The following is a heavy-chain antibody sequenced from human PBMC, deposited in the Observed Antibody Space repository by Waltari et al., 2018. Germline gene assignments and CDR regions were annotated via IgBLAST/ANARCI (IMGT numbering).Heavy chain of an antibody. J-gene: IGHJ5*02. V-gene: IGHV1-18*01. CDR1: GYSFTNFG. Sequence: QVQLVQSGPEVKRPGASVKVSCKASGYSFTNFGISWVRQAPGQGLAWMGWISPYNDNTNYAQSLQGRVTMTTDTYTNTAYLELRSLNSDDTAVYFCARVRDIVLVVGSTQKRNEFDAWGQGTLVTVSS. D-gene: IGHD2-8*02. CDR2: ISPYNDNT. CDR3: ARVRDIVLVVGSTQKRNEFDA.